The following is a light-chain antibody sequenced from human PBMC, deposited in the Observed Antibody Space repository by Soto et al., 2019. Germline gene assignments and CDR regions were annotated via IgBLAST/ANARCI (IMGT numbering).Light chain of an antibody. CDR2: DNN. CDR1: SSNIGKNS. CDR3: GTWDSSLSAGV. V-gene: IGLV1-51*01. Sequence: QSVLTQPPSVSAAPGQKVTISCSGSSSNIGKNSVSWYQQLPGTAPKLLIFDNNQDDRFSGSKSGTPATLDITGLQTGDEADYYCGTWDSSLSAGVFGGGTKVTVL. J-gene: IGLJ3*02.